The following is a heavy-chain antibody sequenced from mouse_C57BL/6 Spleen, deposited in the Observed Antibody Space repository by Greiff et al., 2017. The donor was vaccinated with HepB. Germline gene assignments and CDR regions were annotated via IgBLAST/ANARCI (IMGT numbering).Heavy chain of an antibody. Sequence: QVHLQQPGAELVKPGASVKLSCKASGYTFTSYWMQWVKQRPGQGLEWIGEIDPSDSYTNYNQKFKGKATLTVDTSSSTAYMQLSSLTSEDSAVYYCARRERHYAMDYWGQGTSVTVSS. CDR1: GYTFTSYW. CDR3: ARRERHYAMDY. J-gene: IGHJ4*01. CDR2: IDPSDSYT. V-gene: IGHV1-50*01.